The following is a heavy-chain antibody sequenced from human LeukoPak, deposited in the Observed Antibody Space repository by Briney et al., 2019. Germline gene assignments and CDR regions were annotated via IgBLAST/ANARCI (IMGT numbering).Heavy chain of an antibody. D-gene: IGHD6-13*01. V-gene: IGHV3-7*05. Sequence: GGSLGLSCAASGFTFSRYWMSWVRQVPRKGLEWVANIKQDGSEKYYVDSVKGRFTISRDNAKNSLYLQMNSLRAEDTAVYYCAKTRPLDSSSWSHGDYWGQGTLVTVSS. CDR2: IKQDGSEK. J-gene: IGHJ4*02. CDR1: GFTFSRYW. CDR3: AKTRPLDSSSWSHGDY.